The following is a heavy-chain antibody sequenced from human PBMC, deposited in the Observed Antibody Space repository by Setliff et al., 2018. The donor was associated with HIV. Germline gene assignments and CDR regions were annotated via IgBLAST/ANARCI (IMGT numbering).Heavy chain of an antibody. Sequence: SETLSLPCTVSGGSMSPYYWSWIRQPPGKGLEWIGYIFSSGSTNYNPSLKSRVTISVDTPKNQFSLRLSSVTAADTAMYYCARHVGISIGGTRGDFDCWGQGTLVTVSS. V-gene: IGHV4-4*09. D-gene: IGHD6-13*01. CDR1: GGSMSPYY. J-gene: IGHJ4*02. CDR3: ARHVGISIGGTRGDFDC. CDR2: IFSSGST.